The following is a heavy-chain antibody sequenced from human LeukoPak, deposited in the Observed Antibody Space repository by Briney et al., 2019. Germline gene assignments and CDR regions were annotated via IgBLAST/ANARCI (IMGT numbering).Heavy chain of an antibody. J-gene: IGHJ4*02. CDR1: GFTFSSYG. V-gene: IGHV3-23*01. CDR2: ISGSGGST. Sequence: GGTLRLSCAASGFTFSSYGMSWVRQAPGKGLEWVSGISGSGGSTYNADSVKGRFTISRDNAKNSLYLQMNSLRAEDTAVYYCARDSNNYYLGYFDYWGQGTLVTFSS. CDR3: ARDSNNYYLGYFDY. D-gene: IGHD3-22*01.